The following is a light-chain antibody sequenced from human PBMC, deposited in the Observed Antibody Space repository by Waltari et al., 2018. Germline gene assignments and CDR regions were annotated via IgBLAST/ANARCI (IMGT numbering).Light chain of an antibody. J-gene: IGKJ4*01. CDR1: QTILYNSNNKNY. V-gene: IGKV4-1*01. CDR2: WAS. CDR3: QQYFTTLT. Sequence: DIVTTQSPDSLAVSLRERASINCTSSQTILYNSNNKNYLAWYQQKPGQPPKLLIYWASTRQSGVPDRFSGSGSGTDFTLTISSLQAGDVAVYYCQQYFTTLTFGGGTKVEIK.